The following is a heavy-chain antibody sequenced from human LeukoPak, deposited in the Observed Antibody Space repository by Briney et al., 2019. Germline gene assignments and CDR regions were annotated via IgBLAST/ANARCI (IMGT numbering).Heavy chain of an antibody. J-gene: IGHJ4*02. D-gene: IGHD1-26*01. V-gene: IGHV4-34*01. CDR2: INHSGST. CDR1: GGSFSGYY. CDR3: ARSGGSYHEGYFDY. Sequence: KTSETLSLTCAVYGGSFSGYYWSWIRQPPGKGLEWIGEINHSGSTNYNPSLKSRVTISVDTSKNQFSLKLSSVTAADTAVYYCARSGGSYHEGYFDYWSQGTLVTVSS.